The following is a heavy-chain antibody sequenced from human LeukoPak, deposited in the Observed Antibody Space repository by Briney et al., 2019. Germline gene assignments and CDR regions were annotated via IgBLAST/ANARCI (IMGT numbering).Heavy chain of an antibody. CDR3: ARDISASDYGDYLFDY. Sequence: ASVKVSCKASGYTFAAYFIHWVRQAPGQGLEWMGWINPNSGGTNYAQKFQGRVTMTRDTSISTAYMELSRLRSDDTAVYYCARDISASDYGDYLFDYWGQGTLVTVSS. CDR1: GYTFAAYF. CDR2: INPNSGGT. D-gene: IGHD4-17*01. J-gene: IGHJ4*02. V-gene: IGHV1-2*02.